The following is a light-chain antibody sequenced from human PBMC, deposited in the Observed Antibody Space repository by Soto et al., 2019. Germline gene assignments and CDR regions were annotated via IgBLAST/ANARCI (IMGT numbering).Light chain of an antibody. Sequence: DIQMTQSPPSLSASVGDRDIITCRASQTIRTYLNWYQSRPGKAPELLISAASSFQSGVPSRFSGRGSGTNFTLTISGLQPEDFATYFCQQSYSTPITFGQGTRLEIK. CDR3: QQSYSTPIT. CDR1: QTIRTY. J-gene: IGKJ5*01. CDR2: AAS. V-gene: IGKV1-39*01.